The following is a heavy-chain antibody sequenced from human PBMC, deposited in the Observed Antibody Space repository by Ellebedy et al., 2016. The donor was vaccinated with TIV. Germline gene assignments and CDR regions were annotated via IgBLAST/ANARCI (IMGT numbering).Heavy chain of an antibody. CDR2: INVYNGHT. J-gene: IGHJ4*02. Sequence: AASVKVSCKTSGYTFTSYGISWVRQAPGEGLEWMGWINVYNGHTNYIEKLQGRVPLTRDTSTSTAYMELRSLTSDDTAVNYCATDGATGTRTLNYWGQGTLVTVSS. CDR3: ATDGATGTRTLNY. D-gene: IGHD1-7*01. CDR1: GYTFTSYG. V-gene: IGHV1-18*01.